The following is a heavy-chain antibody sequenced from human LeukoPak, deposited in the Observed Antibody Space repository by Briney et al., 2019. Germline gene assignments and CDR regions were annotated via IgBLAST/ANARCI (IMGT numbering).Heavy chain of an antibody. CDR1: GYSISSGSYY. CDR3: ARDYRYGSLDY. D-gene: IGHD5-18*01. V-gene: IGHV4-61*02. CDR2: IYTSGST. Sequence: SETLSLTCAVSGYSISSGSYYWSWIRQPAGKGLEWIGRIYTSGSTNYNPSLKSRVTISVDTSKNQFSLKLSSVTAADTAVYYCARDYRYGSLDYWGQGTLVTVSS. J-gene: IGHJ4*02.